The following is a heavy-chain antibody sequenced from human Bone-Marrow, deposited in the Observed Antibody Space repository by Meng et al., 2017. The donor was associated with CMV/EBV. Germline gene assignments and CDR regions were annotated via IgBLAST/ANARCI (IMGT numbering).Heavy chain of an antibody. J-gene: IGHJ4*02. CDR1: GFTFSTYG. V-gene: IGHV3-21*01. CDR3: VRDDRKYFQFDF. Sequence: GESLKISWETSGFTFSTYGMNWVRQAPGKGLEWVSSISGSSSYIYYADSVKGRFTISRDNAKNSLYLQMNSLRAEDTAVYYCVRDDRKYFQFDFWGQGTLVTVSS. CDR2: ISGSSSYI. D-gene: IGHD3/OR15-3a*01.